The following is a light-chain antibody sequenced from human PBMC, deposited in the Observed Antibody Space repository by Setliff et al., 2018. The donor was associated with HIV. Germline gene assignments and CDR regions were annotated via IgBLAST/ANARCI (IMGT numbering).Light chain of an antibody. J-gene: IGLJ1*01. CDR2: DNN. Sequence: QSALTQPPSVSGAPGQRVTISCIGSSSNIGAGYDVHWYQQVPGTAPRLLIFDNNVRPSGVPDRFSGSKSGTSASLAITGLQAEDEADYYCQSYDSSLRGYVFGAGTKATVL. CDR3: QSYDSSLRGYV. CDR1: SSNIGAGYD. V-gene: IGLV1-40*01.